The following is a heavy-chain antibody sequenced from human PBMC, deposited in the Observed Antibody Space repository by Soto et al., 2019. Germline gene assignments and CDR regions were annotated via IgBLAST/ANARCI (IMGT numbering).Heavy chain of an antibody. CDR2: ILNDDTA. J-gene: IGHJ4*02. V-gene: IGHV3-23*01. Sequence: GGSLRLSCAASGFTFSTYAMTWVRQAPGRGLEWVSTILNDDTAFYANSVKGWFTISRDNYRSTLYLQMNGLGVEDAALYYCAKDLFPTSGQRFYFDSWGQGSLVTVSS. CDR3: AKDLFPTSGQRFYFDS. CDR1: GFTFSTYA.